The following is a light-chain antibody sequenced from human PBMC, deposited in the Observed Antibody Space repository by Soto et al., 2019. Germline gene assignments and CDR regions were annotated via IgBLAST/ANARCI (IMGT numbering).Light chain of an antibody. CDR2: DVS. CDR1: SSDVGGYNY. V-gene: IGLV2-14*01. J-gene: IGLJ1*01. CDR3: SSYTSSRGV. Sequence: QSALTQPASVSGSPGQSITISCTGTSSDVGGYNYVSWYQQHPGKAPKLMIYDVSNRPSGVSNRFSGSKSGNTASLIISGLQAEDEADYYCSSYTSSRGVFGTGTKLTVL.